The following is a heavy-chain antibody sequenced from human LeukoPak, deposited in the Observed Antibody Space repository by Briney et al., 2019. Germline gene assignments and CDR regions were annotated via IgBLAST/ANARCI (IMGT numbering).Heavy chain of an antibody. Sequence: GGSLRLSCAASGFTFSSHWMHWVSQAPGKGLVWVSGISTDGSRPRYADSVNGRFTISRDNAKDTLYLQMNSLRAEDTAVYFCVRDGQGSTPLDYWGQGTLVTVSS. CDR1: GFTFSSHW. CDR3: VRDGQGSTPLDY. V-gene: IGHV3-74*01. CDR2: ISTDGSRP. J-gene: IGHJ4*02. D-gene: IGHD2-15*01.